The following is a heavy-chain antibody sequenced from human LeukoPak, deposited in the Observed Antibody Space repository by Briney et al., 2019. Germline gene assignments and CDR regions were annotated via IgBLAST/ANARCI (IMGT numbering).Heavy chain of an antibody. D-gene: IGHD3-3*01. CDR2: ISAYNGNT. J-gene: IGHJ4*02. CDR3: ARDGEYYAFWSGYYPFDY. CDR1: GYTFTSYG. Sequence: ASVKVPCKASGYTFTSYGISWVRQAPGQGLEWMGWISAYNGNTNYAQKLQGRVTMTTVTSTSTAYMELRSLRSDDTAVYYCARDGEYYAFWSGYYPFDYWGQGTLVTVSS. V-gene: IGHV1-18*01.